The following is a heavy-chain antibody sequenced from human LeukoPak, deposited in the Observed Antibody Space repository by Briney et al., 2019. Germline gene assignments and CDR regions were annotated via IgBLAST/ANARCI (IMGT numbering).Heavy chain of an antibody. CDR1: GGSISSSPYY. V-gene: IGHV4-39*01. Sequence: SETLSLTCTVSGGSISSSPYYWAWIRQPPGRGLEWIGSIYYRGDTYYNPSLKSRVTISVDTSKNQLSLKLNSVTAADTAVYYCARHVRQQLPPKAFDYWGQGTLVTVSS. CDR3: ARHVRQQLPPKAFDY. D-gene: IGHD6-13*01. CDR2: IYYRGDT. J-gene: IGHJ4*02.